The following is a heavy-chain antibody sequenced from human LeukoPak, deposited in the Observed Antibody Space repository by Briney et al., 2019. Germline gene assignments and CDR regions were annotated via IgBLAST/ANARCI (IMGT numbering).Heavy chain of an antibody. CDR1: GGSISSSGYY. V-gene: IGHV4-39*01. CDR2: IFYSGST. CDR3: VRGLN. Sequence: SETLSLTCTVSGGSISSSGYYWGWIRQPPGKGLEWIGSIFYSGSTYYNPSLKSRVTISVDTSKNQFSLKLSSVTAADTAVYYCVRGLNWGQGTLVTVSS. D-gene: IGHD3-22*01. J-gene: IGHJ4*02.